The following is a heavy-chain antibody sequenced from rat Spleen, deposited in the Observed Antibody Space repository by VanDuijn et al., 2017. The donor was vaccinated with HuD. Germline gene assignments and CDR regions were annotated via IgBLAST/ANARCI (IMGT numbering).Heavy chain of an antibody. CDR2: ISYEGSST. V-gene: IGHV5-22*01. CDR3: ARLTTMGIDYSDY. Sequence: EVQLVESGGGLVQPGRSLNLSCAASGFTLSDYYMAWVRQAPTKGLEWVASISYEGSSTYYGDSVKGRFTISRDNAKSTLYLQMNSLRSEDTATYYCARLTTMGIDYSDYWGQGVMVTVSS. J-gene: IGHJ2*01. CDR1: GFTLSDYY. D-gene: IGHD1-7*01.